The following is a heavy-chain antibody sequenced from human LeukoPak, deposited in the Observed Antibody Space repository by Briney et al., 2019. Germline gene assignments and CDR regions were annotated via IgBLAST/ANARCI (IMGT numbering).Heavy chain of an antibody. CDR3: TTSLRYFDWLQLTNY. CDR2: IKSKTDGGTT. CDR1: GFTFSNAW. V-gene: IGHV3-15*01. D-gene: IGHD3-9*01. J-gene: IGHJ4*02. Sequence: GGSLRLSCAASGFTFSNAWMSWVRQAPGKGLEWVGRIKSKTDGGTTDYAAPVKGRFTISRDDSKNTLYLQMNSLKTEDTAVYYCTTSLRYFDWLQLTNYWGQGTLVTVPS.